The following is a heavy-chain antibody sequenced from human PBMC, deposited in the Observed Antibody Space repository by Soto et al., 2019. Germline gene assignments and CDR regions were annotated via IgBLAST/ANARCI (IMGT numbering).Heavy chain of an antibody. CDR2: ISYDGSNK. J-gene: IGHJ3*02. V-gene: IGHV3-30*18. Sequence: GGSLRLFCAASGFTFSSYGMHWVRQAPGKGLEWVAVISYDGSNKYYADSVKGRFTISRDNSKNTLYLQMNSLRAEDTAVYYCANEDGAVVTLGDIWGQGTMVTVSS. CDR3: ANEDGAVVTLGDI. CDR1: GFTFSSYG. D-gene: IGHD2-21*02.